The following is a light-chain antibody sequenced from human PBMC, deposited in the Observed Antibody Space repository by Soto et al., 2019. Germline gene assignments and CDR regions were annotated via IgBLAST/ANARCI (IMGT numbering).Light chain of an antibody. CDR2: STD. Sequence: QTVLTQEPSFSVSPGGTVTLTCGLSSGSVSTNYYPSWYQQTPGQSPRTLIYSTDIRSSGVPDRFSGSILGNKAALTITGAQADDESGYFCVLYMGGGIPPVFGGGTKLTVL. V-gene: IGLV8-61*01. CDR1: SGSVSTNYY. J-gene: IGLJ3*02. CDR3: VLYMGGGIPPV.